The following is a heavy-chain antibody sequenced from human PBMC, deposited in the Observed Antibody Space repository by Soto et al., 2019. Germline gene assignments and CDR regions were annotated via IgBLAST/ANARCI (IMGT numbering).Heavy chain of an antibody. D-gene: IGHD6-19*01. J-gene: IGHJ6*02. Sequence: GGSLRLACAASGFTFSNAWMNWVRQAPGKGLEWVGRIKSKTDGGTTDYAAPVKGRFTISRDDSKNTLYLQMNSLKTEDTAVYYCTTVGVKSIAVAGSNYYYYGMDVWGQGTTVTVSS. CDR3: TTVGVKSIAVAGSNYYYYGMDV. V-gene: IGHV3-15*07. CDR1: GFTFSNAW. CDR2: IKSKTDGGTT.